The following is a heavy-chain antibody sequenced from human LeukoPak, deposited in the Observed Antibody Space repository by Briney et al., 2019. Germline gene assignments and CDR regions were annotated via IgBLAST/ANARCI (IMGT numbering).Heavy chain of an antibody. Sequence: ASVKVSCKASGYTFTGYYMHWVRQAPGQGLEWMGWNNPNSGGTNYAQKFQGRVTMTRDTSISTAYMELSRLRSDDTAVYYCARGDSSGYYFPYYFDYWGQGTLVTVSS. V-gene: IGHV1-2*02. D-gene: IGHD3-22*01. CDR3: ARGDSSGYYFPYYFDY. CDR2: NNPNSGGT. J-gene: IGHJ4*02. CDR1: GYTFTGYY.